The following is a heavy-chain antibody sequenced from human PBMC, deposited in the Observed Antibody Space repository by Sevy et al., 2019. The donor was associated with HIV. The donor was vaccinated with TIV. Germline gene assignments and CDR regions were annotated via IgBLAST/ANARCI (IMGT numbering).Heavy chain of an antibody. CDR3: VRDESFSLIVVDPDY. J-gene: IGHJ4*02. Sequence: ASVKVSCQASGYTFSNYGVTWVRQAPGQGLEWMGWISCYNGNTKYAQKFQDRVIMTTDTATITAYMELRSLRSDDTAVYYCVRDESFSLIVVDPDYWGQGTLVTVSS. V-gene: IGHV1-18*01. CDR2: ISCYNGNT. D-gene: IGHD3-22*01. CDR1: GYTFSNYG.